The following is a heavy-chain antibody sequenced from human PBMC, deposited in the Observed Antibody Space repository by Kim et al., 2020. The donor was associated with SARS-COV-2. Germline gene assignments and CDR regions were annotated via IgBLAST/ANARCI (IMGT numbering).Heavy chain of an antibody. CDR1: GGSFSGYY. CDR2: INHSGST. CDR3: ARAFRIYGSGWHKTNYYYYYGMDV. J-gene: IGHJ6*02. D-gene: IGHD6-19*01. V-gene: IGHV4-34*01. Sequence: SETLSLTCAVYGGSFSGYYWSWIRQPPGKGLEWIGEINHSGSTNYNPSLKSRVTISVDTSKNQFSLKLSSVTAADTAVYYCARAFRIYGSGWHKTNYYYYYGMDVWGQGTTVTVSS.